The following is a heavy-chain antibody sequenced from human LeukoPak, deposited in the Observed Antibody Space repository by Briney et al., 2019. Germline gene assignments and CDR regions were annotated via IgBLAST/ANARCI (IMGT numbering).Heavy chain of an antibody. D-gene: IGHD2-15*01. CDR3: ARARIYCSGGSCFDYYYYGMDV. CDR1: GFTFSSYG. V-gene: IGHV3-21*01. CDR2: ISSSSSYI. J-gene: IGHJ6*04. Sequence: PGGSLRLSCAASGFTFSSYGMHWVRQAPGKGLEWASSISSSSSYIYYADSVKGRFTISRDNAKNSLYLQMNSLRAEDTAVYYCARARIYCSGGSCFDYYYYGMDVWGKGTTVTVSS.